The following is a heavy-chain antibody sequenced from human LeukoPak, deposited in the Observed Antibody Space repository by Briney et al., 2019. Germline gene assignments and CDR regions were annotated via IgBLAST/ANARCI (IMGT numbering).Heavy chain of an antibody. CDR1: GYTFTSYD. CDR3: ARGRVIGGGYALGY. Sequence: GASVKVSCKASGYTFTSYDINWVRQATGQGLEWMGWMNPNSGNTGYAQKFQGRVTMTRNTSISTAYMELSSLRSEDTAVYYCARGRVIGGGYALGYWGQGTLVTVSS. V-gene: IGHV1-8*01. D-gene: IGHD5-12*01. J-gene: IGHJ4*02. CDR2: MNPNSGNT.